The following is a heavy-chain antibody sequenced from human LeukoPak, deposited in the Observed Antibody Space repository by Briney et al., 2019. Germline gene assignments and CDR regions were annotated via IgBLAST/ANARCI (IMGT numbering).Heavy chain of an antibody. Sequence: GGSLRLSCAASGFTFSSYGMHWVRQAPGKGLEWVAVIWYGGSNKYYADSVKGRFTISRDNSKNTLYLQMNSLRAEDTAVYYCAKYDVWGSHRYDFWGQGTLVTVSS. CDR1: GFTFSSYG. CDR2: IWYGGSNK. J-gene: IGHJ4*02. V-gene: IGHV3-33*08. D-gene: IGHD3-16*02. CDR3: AKYDVWGSHRYDF.